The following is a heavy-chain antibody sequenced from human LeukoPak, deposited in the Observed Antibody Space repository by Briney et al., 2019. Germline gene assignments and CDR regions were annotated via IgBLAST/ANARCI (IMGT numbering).Heavy chain of an antibody. D-gene: IGHD1-26*01. Sequence: GGSLRLSCAASGFTFNSYAMSWVRQAPEKGLEWVATISGSGGGTYYADSVKGRFTISRDDSKNTLYLQMDSLRAEDTAVYYCAKDLGRYRNNYFDYWGQGTLVTVSS. CDR1: GFTFNSYA. V-gene: IGHV3-23*01. CDR3: AKDLGRYRNNYFDY. J-gene: IGHJ4*02. CDR2: ISGSGGGT.